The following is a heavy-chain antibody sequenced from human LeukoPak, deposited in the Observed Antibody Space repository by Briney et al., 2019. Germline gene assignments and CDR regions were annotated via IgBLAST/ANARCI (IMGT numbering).Heavy chain of an antibody. D-gene: IGHD3-10*01. CDR3: ADSGSALPYFDY. CDR2: ISGSGGST. V-gene: IGHV3-23*01. J-gene: IGHJ4*02. CDR1: GFTFSSYA. Sequence: PGGSLRLSCAASGFTFSSYAMSWVRQAPGKGLEWVSAISGSGGSTYYADSVKGRFTISRDNSKNTLYLQMNSLRAEDTAVYYCADSGSALPYFDYWGQGTLVTVSS.